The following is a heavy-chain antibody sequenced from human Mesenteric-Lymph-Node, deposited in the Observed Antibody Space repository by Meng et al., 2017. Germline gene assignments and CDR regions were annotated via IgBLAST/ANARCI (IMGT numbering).Heavy chain of an antibody. CDR1: GGSISSTTYY. D-gene: IGHD6-19*01. V-gene: IGHV4-39*07. Sequence: SETLSLTCTVSGGSISSTTYYWGWIRQPPGKGLEWIGEINHSGSTNYNPSLKSRVTISVDTSKNQFSLKLSSVTAADTAVYYCARVGSGWYHRPSDYWGQGTLVTVSS. CDR2: INHSGST. J-gene: IGHJ4*02. CDR3: ARVGSGWYHRPSDY.